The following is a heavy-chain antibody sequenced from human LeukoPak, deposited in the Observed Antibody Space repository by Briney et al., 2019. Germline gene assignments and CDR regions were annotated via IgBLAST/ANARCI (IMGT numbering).Heavy chain of an antibody. CDR1: ESTFRTSA. CDR2: FSVSAGIT. CDR3: AKGGGRLLYYFDY. Sequence: GGSLRPSFAALESTFRTSAMSWVGQAPGKGLDWVSAFSVSAGITYYADSVKGRFTIPRDNSKNTQYLQMNSLRAEDTAGYCCAKGGGRLLYYFDYWGQGTLVTVSS. D-gene: IGHD2/OR15-2a*01. V-gene: IGHV3-23*01. J-gene: IGHJ4*01.